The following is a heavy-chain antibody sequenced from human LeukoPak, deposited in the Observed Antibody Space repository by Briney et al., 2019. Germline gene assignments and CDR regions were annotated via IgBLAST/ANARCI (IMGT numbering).Heavy chain of an antibody. CDR2: IYHSGST. J-gene: IGHJ3*02. V-gene: IGHV4-38-2*01. CDR3: ASTTDPAFDI. D-gene: IGHD4-17*01. CDR1: GYSISSGYY. Sequence: SETLSLTCAGSGYSISSGYYWGWIRQPPGKGLEWIGSIYHSGSTYYNPSLKSRVTISVDTSKNQFSLKLSSVTAADTAVYYCASTTDPAFDIWGQGTMVTVSS.